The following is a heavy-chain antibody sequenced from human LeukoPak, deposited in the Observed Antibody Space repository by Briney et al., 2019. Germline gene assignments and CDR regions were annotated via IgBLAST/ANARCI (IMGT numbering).Heavy chain of an antibody. D-gene: IGHD3-22*01. V-gene: IGHV4-34*01. CDR2: INHSGST. CDR3: AREDYDSSGYYPLGDY. CDR1: GGSISGYY. J-gene: IGHJ4*02. Sequence: PSETLSLTCTVSGGSISGYYWSWIRQPPGKGLEWIGEINHSGSTNYNPSLKSRVTISVDTSKNQFSLKLSSVTAADTAVYYCAREDYDSSGYYPLGDYWGQGTLVTVSS.